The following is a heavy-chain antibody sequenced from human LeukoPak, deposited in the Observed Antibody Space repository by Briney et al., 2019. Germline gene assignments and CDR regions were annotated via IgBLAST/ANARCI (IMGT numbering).Heavy chain of an antibody. Sequence: GGSLRLSCAASGFTFSSYAMSWVRQAPGKGLEWVSAISGSGGSTYYADSVRGRFTISRDNSKNTPYLQMNSLRAEDTAVYYCAKDYDRGGYYYYYGMDVWGQGTTVTVSS. J-gene: IGHJ6*02. CDR3: AKDYDRGGYYYYYGMDV. V-gene: IGHV3-23*01. CDR2: ISGSGGST. D-gene: IGHD3-10*02. CDR1: GFTFSSYA.